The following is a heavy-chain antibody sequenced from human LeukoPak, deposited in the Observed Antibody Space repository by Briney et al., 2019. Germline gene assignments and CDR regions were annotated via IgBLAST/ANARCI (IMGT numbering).Heavy chain of an antibody. CDR2: INHSGST. CDR3: ARVHLTNTSGSPSFDY. CDR1: GGSFSGYY. Sequence: PSETLSLTCAVYGGSFSGYYWSWIRQPPVKGLEWIGEINHSGSTNYNPSLKSRVTISVDTSKNQFSLKLSSVTAADTAVYYCARVHLTNTSGSPSFDYWGQGTLVTVSP. V-gene: IGHV4-34*01. D-gene: IGHD1-26*01. J-gene: IGHJ4*02.